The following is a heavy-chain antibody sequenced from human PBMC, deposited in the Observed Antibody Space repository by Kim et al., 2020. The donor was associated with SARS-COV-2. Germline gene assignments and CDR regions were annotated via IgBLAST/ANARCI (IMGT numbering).Heavy chain of an antibody. Sequence: GGSLRLSCAASGFTFSSYAMSWVRQAPGKGLEWVSAISGSGGSTYYADSVKGRFTISRDNSKNTLYLQMNSLRAEDTAVYYCAKDLGYCSSTSCPGRGAFDIWGQGTMVTVSS. CDR3: AKDLGYCSSTSCPGRGAFDI. CDR1: GFTFSSYA. CDR2: ISGSGGST. J-gene: IGHJ3*02. D-gene: IGHD2-2*01. V-gene: IGHV3-23*01.